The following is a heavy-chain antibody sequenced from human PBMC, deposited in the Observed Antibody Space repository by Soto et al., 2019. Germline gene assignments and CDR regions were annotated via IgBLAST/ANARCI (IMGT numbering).Heavy chain of an antibody. CDR3: VRVPHNFNWVPYGLDV. D-gene: IGHD3-9*01. CDR1: GYIFSSYG. V-gene: IGHV1-18*04. CDR2: ISGYTGNP. J-gene: IGHJ6*02. Sequence: ASVKVSCKVSGYIFSSYGFAWVRQAPGQEFEWMGWISGYTGNPIYAEKFQGRVTMTTDTSTRTAHLELGSLRSDDTALYYCVRVPHNFNWVPYGLDVWGQGTTVTVSS.